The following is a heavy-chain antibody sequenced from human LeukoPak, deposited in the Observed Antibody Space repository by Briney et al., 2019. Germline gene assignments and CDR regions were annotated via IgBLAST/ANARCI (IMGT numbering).Heavy chain of an antibody. D-gene: IGHD3-22*01. CDR1: GFTFSSYA. V-gene: IGHV3-23*01. Sequence: GGSLRLSCAASGFTFSSYAMSWVRQAPGKGLEWVSAISGSGGSTYYADSVKGRFTISRDNSKNTLYLQMNSLRAEDTAVYYCAKVGGNYYDSSGYYLNPGYYFDYWGQGTLVTVSS. CDR3: AKVGGNYYDSSGYYLNPGYYFDY. CDR2: ISGSGGST. J-gene: IGHJ4*02.